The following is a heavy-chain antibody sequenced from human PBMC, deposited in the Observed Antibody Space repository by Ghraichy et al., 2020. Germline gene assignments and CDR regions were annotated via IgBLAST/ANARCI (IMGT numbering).Heavy chain of an antibody. CDR3: ARVIAVAVDLILY. CDR1: GFTFSSYS. CDR2: ISSSSSAI. Sequence: GGSLRLSCAASGFTFSSYSMNWVRQAPGKGLEWVSSISSSSSAIYYADSVKGRFTISRDNAKNSLYLQMHSLRAEDTAVYYCARVIAVAVDLILYWGQGTLVTVPS. V-gene: IGHV3-21*01. J-gene: IGHJ4*02. D-gene: IGHD6-19*01.